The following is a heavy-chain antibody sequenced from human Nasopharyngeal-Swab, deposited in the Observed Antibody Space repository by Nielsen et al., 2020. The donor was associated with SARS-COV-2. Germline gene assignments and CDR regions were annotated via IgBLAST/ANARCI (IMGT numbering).Heavy chain of an antibody. CDR2: ISRSGSTI. D-gene: IGHD3-16*02. CDR3: ARDPMITFGGVIVADYYYYGMDV. V-gene: IGHV3-48*03. CDR1: GFTFSSYE. J-gene: IGHJ6*02. Sequence: GESLKISCAASGFTFSSYEMNWVRQAPGKGLEWVSYISRSGSTIYYADSVKGRFTISRDNSKNTLYLQMNSLRAEDTAVYYCARDPMITFGGVIVADYYYYGMDVWGQGTTVTVSS.